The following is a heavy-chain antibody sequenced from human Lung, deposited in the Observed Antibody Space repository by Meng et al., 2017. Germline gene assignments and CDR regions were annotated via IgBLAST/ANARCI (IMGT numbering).Heavy chain of an antibody. J-gene: IGHJ2*01. CDR1: GGAISSSNYY. V-gene: IGHV4-30-4*01. CDR2: IYNSGST. CDR3: ARGQKGYFDL. Sequence: QVQLQESGPGLVKPYQTLSLTCTVSGGAISSSNYYWSWIRQPPGKGLEWSGHIYNSGSTYYNPSLKSRITISVDTSKNQFSLKLSSVTAADTAAYYCARGQKGYFDLWGRGILVTVSS.